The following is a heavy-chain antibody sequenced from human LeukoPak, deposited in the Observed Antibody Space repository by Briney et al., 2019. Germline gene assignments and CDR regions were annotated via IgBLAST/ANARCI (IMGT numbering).Heavy chain of an antibody. V-gene: IGHV4-59*01. J-gene: IGHJ4*02. D-gene: IGHD5-18*01. Sequence: SETLSLTCSVSGVPITSNYWSWIRQPPGKGLEWLGYTHHSGATSYNPSLKSRSTMSLDTSNNQFSLRLSSVTAADTAVYYCARSSGHSYGDFDYWGQGNLVTVSS. CDR3: ARSSGHSYGDFDY. CDR1: GVPITSNY. CDR2: THHSGAT.